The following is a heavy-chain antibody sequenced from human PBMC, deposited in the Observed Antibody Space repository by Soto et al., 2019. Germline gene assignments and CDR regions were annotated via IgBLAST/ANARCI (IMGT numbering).Heavy chain of an antibody. CDR2: IYYSGST. V-gene: IGHV4-39*01. J-gene: IGHJ6*02. Sequence: SETLSLTCTVSGGSISSSSYYWGWIRQPPGKGLEWIGSIYYSGSTYYNPSLKSRVTISVDTSKNQFSLKLSSVTAADTAVYYCARRHRYGKDVWGQGTTVTVSS. CDR3: ARRHRYGKDV. CDR1: GGSISSSSYY.